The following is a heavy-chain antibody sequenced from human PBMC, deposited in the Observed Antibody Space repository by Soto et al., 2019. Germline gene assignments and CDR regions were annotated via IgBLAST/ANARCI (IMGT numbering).Heavy chain of an antibody. D-gene: IGHD3-10*01. CDR3: ASFIIGSENYYYYGMDV. V-gene: IGHV3-74*01. J-gene: IGHJ6*02. CDR1: GFTFSSYW. CDR2: INIDGSST. Sequence: EVQLVESGGGLVQPGGSLRLSCAASGFTFSSYWMHWVRQAPGKGLVWVSRINIDGSSTSYADSVMGRFTISRDNAKNTLYLQMNSLRAEDTAVYYCASFIIGSENYYYYGMDVWGQGTTVTVSS.